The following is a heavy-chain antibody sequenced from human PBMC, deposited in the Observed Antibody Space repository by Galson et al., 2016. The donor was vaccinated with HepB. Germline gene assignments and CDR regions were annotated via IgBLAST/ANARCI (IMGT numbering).Heavy chain of an antibody. Sequence: SETLSLTCNVSGGSISGGNYYWGWIRQPPGRGLEWIGSIYYSGTTYYNPSLRSRITISISTSKNQFSLKLSSVTAADTAVYFCARYNNFPDYWGQGILVTVSS. CDR2: IYYSGTT. J-gene: IGHJ4*02. V-gene: IGHV4-39*01. CDR3: ARYNNFPDY. D-gene: IGHD1-14*01. CDR1: GGSISGGNYY.